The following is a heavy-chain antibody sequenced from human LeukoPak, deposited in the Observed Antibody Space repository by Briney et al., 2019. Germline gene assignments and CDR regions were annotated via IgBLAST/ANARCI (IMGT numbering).Heavy chain of an antibody. CDR1: RFTFSDHQ. V-gene: IGHV3-72*01. CDR3: ARLGLVRARNYLDY. J-gene: IGHJ4*02. Sequence: TGGSLRLSCAASRFTFSDHQMDWVRQAPGKGLEWVGRIRNKANSYTTEFAASVKGRFIISRDDSRNSLYLQMNSLKTEDTAVYYCARLGLVRARNYLDYWGQGTLVTVSS. CDR2: IRNKANSYTT. D-gene: IGHD1-26*01.